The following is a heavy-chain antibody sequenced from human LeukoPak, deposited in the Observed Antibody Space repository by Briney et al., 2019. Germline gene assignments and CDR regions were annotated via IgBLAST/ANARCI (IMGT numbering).Heavy chain of an antibody. J-gene: IGHJ3*02. CDR1: GFTFSSYS. CDR3: ARGMIVVVTHDAFDI. CDR2: ISSSSSYI. D-gene: IGHD3-22*01. V-gene: IGHV3-21*01. Sequence: PGGSLRLSCAASGFTFSSYSMNWVRQAPGKGLEWVSSISSSSSYIYYADSVKGRFTISRDNAKNSLYLQMNSLRAEDTAVYYCARGMIVVVTHDAFDIWGQGTMVTVSS.